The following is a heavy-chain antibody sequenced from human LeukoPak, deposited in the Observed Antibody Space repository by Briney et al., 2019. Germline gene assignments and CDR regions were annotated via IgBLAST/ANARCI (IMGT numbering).Heavy chain of an antibody. V-gene: IGHV1-24*01. CDR2: FDPEDGET. Sequence: GASVKVSCKVSGYTLTELSMHWVRQAPGKGLEWMGGFDPEDGETIYAQKFQGRVTMTEDTSTDTAYMELSSLRSEDTAVYYWATDSGLYSNYEYYGMDVWGQGTTVTVSS. D-gene: IGHD4-11*01. J-gene: IGHJ6*02. CDR3: ATDSGLYSNYEYYGMDV. CDR1: GYTLTELS.